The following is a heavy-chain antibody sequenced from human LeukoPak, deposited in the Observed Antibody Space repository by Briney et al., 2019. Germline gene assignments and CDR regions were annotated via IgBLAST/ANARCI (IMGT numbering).Heavy chain of an antibody. J-gene: IGHJ6*04. CDR2: IIPIFGTA. CDR1: GGTFSSYA. D-gene: IGHD5-12*01. CDR3: ARDRVATGDYYYYYGMDV. Sequence: SVKVSCKASGGTFSSYAISWVRQALGQGLEWMGGIIPIFGTANYAQKFQGRVTITADESTSTAYMELSSLRSEDTAVYYCARDRVATGDYYYYYGMDVWGKGTAVTVSS. V-gene: IGHV1-69*13.